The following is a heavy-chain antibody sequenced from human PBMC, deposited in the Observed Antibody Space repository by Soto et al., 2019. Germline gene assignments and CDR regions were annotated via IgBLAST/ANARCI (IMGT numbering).Heavy chain of an antibody. V-gene: IGHV4-59*01. D-gene: IGHD2-2*01. CDR3: ERYYWTSTTCYYFDD. Sequence: PYETLSLTCTVSGGSISCYYWSWIRQPPGKALEWIGYLYGIGSTNYNPSLQSRVTMSIDTSKNQFSLKLYSVTAADKAVYYCERYYWTSTTCYYFDDWGQGTLVTVSS. J-gene: IGHJ4*02. CDR1: GGSISCYY. CDR2: LYGIGST.